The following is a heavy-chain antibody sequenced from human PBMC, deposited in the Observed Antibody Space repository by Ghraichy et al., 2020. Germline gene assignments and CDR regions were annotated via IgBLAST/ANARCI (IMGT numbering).Heavy chain of an antibody. CDR3: ARGSGVGDY. V-gene: IGHV3-48*01. Sequence: GGSLRLSCAASGFTFSSYSMNWVHQAPGKGLDWISFISVGSNTIYYADSVKGRFTISRDNAKNSLYLQMNSLRAEDTAVYYCARGSGVGDYWGQGTLVTVSS. CDR2: ISVGSNTI. D-gene: IGHD3-10*01. J-gene: IGHJ4*02. CDR1: GFTFSSYS.